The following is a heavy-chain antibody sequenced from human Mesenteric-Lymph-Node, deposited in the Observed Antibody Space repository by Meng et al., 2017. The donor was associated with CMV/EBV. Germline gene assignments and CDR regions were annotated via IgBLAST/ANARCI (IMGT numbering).Heavy chain of an antibody. CDR2: ISAYNGNT. CDR1: GDSFRSYD. V-gene: IGHV1-18*01. D-gene: IGHD3-10*01. Sequence: SGDSFRSYDISWVRQAPGQGPEWMGWISAYNGNTNYAQKLQGRVTMTTDTSTSTAYMELRSLRSDDTAVYYCARTYGSGIYTPPPFDYWGQGTLVTVSS. CDR3: ARTYGSGIYTPPPFDY. J-gene: IGHJ4*02.